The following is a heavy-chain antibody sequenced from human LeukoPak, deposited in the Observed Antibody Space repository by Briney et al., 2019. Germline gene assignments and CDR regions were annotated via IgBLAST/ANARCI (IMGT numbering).Heavy chain of an antibody. CDR1: DGSISGYY. J-gene: IGHJ5*02. Sequence: SETLSLTCTVSDGSISGYYWSWIRQPPEKGLEWIGYIYYTGSTNYNPSLKSRVTISVDTSKNQFSLKLSSVTAADTAVYYCARHSLELAVAESPWGQGTLVTVSS. CDR2: IYYTGST. CDR3: ARHSLELAVAESP. V-gene: IGHV4-59*08. D-gene: IGHD6-19*01.